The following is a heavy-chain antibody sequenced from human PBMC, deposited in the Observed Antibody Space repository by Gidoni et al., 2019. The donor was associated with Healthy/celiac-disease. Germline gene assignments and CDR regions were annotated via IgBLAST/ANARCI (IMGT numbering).Heavy chain of an antibody. CDR3: ARERNCSSTSCYNGDYYYYMDV. J-gene: IGHJ6*03. D-gene: IGHD2-2*01. V-gene: IGHV3-11*06. CDR1: GFTFSAYY. Sequence: QVQLVESGGGLVKPGGSLRLYCAASGFTFSAYYMRWIRQAPGKGLEWVSYISSSSSYTNYADSVKGRFTISRDNAKNSLYLQMNSLRAEDTAVYYCARERNCSSTSCYNGDYYYYMDVWGKGTTVTVSS. CDR2: ISSSSSYT.